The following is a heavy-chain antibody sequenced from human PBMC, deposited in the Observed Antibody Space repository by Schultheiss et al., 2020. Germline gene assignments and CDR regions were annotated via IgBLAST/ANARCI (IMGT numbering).Heavy chain of an antibody. CDR2: IKSKTDGGTT. D-gene: IGHD2-21*01. V-gene: IGHV3-15*01. CDR1: GFTFSNAW. CDR3: TRVASPQTYCGGDCYSSHYWYFDL. J-gene: IGHJ2*01. Sequence: GGSLRLSCAASGFTFSNAWMSWVRQAPGKGLEWVGRIKSKTDGGTTDYAAPVKGRFTISRDDSKNTLYLQMNSLKTEDTAVYYCTRVASPQTYCGGDCYSSHYWYFDLWGRGTLVTVSS.